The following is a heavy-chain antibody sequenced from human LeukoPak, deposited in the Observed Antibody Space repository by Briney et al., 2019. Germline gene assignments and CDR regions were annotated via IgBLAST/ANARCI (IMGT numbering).Heavy chain of an antibody. CDR1: GFTFDDYT. CDR2: ISWYDDSR. D-gene: IGHD6-13*01. CDR3: AKGDSSSWYNFDY. J-gene: IGHJ4*02. V-gene: IGHV3-43*01. Sequence: TGGSLRLSCAASGFTFDDYTMHWVRQAPGKGLEWVSLISWYDDSRYYADSVKGRFTISRDNSKNSLYLQMNSLRTEDTALYYCAKGDSSSWYNFDYWGQGTLVTVSS.